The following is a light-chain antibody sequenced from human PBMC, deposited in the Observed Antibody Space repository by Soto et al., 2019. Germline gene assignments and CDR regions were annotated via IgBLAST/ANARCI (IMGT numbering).Light chain of an antibody. CDR1: QIISSY. CDR3: QQSYSTLA. CDR2: AAS. Sequence: TCVGEGVTITCWASQIISSYLNWYQQKPGKAPKLLIYAASSLKSGAPSRFSGSSCGTDFTPIISSMPPEDFATYFYQQSYSTLAFGQGTKVDIK. V-gene: IGKV1-39*01. J-gene: IGKJ1*01.